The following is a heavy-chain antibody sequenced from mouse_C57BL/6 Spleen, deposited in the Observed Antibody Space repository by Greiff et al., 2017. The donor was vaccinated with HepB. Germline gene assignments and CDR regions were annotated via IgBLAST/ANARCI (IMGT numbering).Heavy chain of an antibody. Sequence: QVQLQQSGPELVEPGASVKISCKASGYAFSSSWMNWVKQRPGKGLEWIGRIYPGDGDTNYNGKFKGKATLTADKSSSTAYMQLSSLTSEDSAVYFCARGGLGWDFDYWGQGTTLTVSS. J-gene: IGHJ2*01. V-gene: IGHV1-82*01. CDR3: ARGGLGWDFDY. D-gene: IGHD4-1*01. CDR2: IYPGDGDT. CDR1: GYAFSSSW.